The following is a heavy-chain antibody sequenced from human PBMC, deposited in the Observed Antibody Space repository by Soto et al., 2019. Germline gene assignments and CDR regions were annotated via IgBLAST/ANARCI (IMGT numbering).Heavy chain of an antibody. CDR3: ARGYSYGYGYFDY. CDR2: IWYDGSNK. J-gene: IGHJ4*02. D-gene: IGHD5-18*01. Sequence: QVQLVESGGGVVQPGRSLRLSCAASGFTFSSHGMHWDRQAPGKGLEWVAVIWYDGSNKYYVDSVKGRFTISSDNSKNTVYLQMNSLRAEDTAVYYCARGYSYGYGYFDYWGQGTLVTVSS. CDR1: GFTFSSHG. V-gene: IGHV3-33*01.